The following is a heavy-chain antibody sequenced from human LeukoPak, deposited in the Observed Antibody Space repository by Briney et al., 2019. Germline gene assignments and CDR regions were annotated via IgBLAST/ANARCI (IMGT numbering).Heavy chain of an antibody. CDR2: IYTSGST. Sequence: SETLSLTCAVYGGSISSYYWSWIRQPAGKGLEWIGRIYTSGSTNYNPSLKSRVTMSVDTSKNQFSLKLSSVTAADTAVYYCARDSIAAGAFDIWGQGTMVTVSS. CDR3: ARDSIAAGAFDI. D-gene: IGHD6-25*01. CDR1: GGSISSYY. J-gene: IGHJ3*02. V-gene: IGHV4-4*07.